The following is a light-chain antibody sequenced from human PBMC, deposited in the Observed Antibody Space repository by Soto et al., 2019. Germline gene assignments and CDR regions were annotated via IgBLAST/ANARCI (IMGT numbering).Light chain of an antibody. CDR1: QDISNY. Sequence: LPMTPSPSSLSSSLGNRVTVPCQASQDISNYLNWYQQKPGKAPKLLIYDASNLEAGVPSRFSGSGSGTDFTFTISRLQPEDIATYYCQQYDNPNLTVNCGGGTKGDIK. CDR2: DAS. V-gene: IGKV1-33*01. J-gene: IGKJ4*01. CDR3: QQYDNPNLTVN.